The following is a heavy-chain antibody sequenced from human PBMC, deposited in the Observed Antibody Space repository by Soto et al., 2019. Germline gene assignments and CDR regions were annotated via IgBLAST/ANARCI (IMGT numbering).Heavy chain of an antibody. V-gene: IGHV4-39*01. CDR1: CGSISSSSYY. CDR2: IYYSGST. J-gene: IGHJ5*02. Sequence: PSEPLSLTCTVSCGSISSSSYYWGWIRQPPGKGLEWIGSIYYSGSTYYNPSLKSRVTISVDTSKNQFSLKLSSVTAADTAVYYCAGKKYYYGSGSYYKWFDPWGQGKVVTVSS. CDR3: AGKKYYYGSGSYYKWFDP. D-gene: IGHD3-10*01.